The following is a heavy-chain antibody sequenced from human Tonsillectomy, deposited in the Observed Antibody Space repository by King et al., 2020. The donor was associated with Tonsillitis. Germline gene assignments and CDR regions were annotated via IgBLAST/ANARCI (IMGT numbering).Heavy chain of an antibody. Sequence: VQMVESGGGLVKPGGSLRLSCAASGFTFSSYSMNWVRQAPGKGLEWVSSMSSSSSYIYYADSVKGRFTISRDNAKNSLYLQMNSLRAEDTAVYYCAREGVVPAAIPFDYWGQGTLVTVSS. V-gene: IGHV3-21*04. CDR1: GFTFSSYS. J-gene: IGHJ4*02. D-gene: IGHD2-2*01. CDR3: AREGVVPAAIPFDY. CDR2: MSSSSSYI.